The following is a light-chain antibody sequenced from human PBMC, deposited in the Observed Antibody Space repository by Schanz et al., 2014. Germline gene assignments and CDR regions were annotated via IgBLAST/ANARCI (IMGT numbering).Light chain of an antibody. CDR3: SSYTSSRTLA. CDR1: SSDVGAYNY. V-gene: IGLV2-8*01. CDR2: EVS. Sequence: QSALTQPPSASGSPGQSVAISCTGTSSDVGAYNYVSWYQQHPGKAPKLIIYEVSKRPSGVPDRFSGSKSGHTASLTVSGLQAEDEADYYCSSYTSSRTLAFGGGTKLTVL. J-gene: IGLJ3*02.